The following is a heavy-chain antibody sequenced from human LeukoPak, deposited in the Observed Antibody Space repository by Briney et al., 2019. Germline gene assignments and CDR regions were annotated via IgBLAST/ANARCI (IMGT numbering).Heavy chain of an antibody. CDR2: IKQDGSEK. V-gene: IGHV3-7*01. CDR1: GFTFSSYW. Sequence: GGPLRLSCAASGFTFSSYWMSWVRQAPGKGLEWVANIKQDGSEKYYVDSVKGRFTISRDNAKNSLYLQMNSLRAEDTAVYYCAREGGEGIAAAGIGYWGQGTLVTVSS. D-gene: IGHD6-13*01. J-gene: IGHJ4*02. CDR3: AREGGEGIAAAGIGY.